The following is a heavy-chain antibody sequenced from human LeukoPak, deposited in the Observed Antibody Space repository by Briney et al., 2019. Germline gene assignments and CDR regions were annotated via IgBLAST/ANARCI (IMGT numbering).Heavy chain of an antibody. Sequence: GGSLRLSCAASGFTFSSYSMNWVRQAPGKGLEWVSSISSSSSYIYYADSVKGRFTISRDNAKNSLYLQKNSLRAEDTAVYYCARDEDYVWGSYRLDYWGQGTLVTVSS. CDR3: ARDEDYVWGSYRLDY. D-gene: IGHD3-16*02. V-gene: IGHV3-21*01. J-gene: IGHJ4*02. CDR2: ISSSSSYI. CDR1: GFTFSSYS.